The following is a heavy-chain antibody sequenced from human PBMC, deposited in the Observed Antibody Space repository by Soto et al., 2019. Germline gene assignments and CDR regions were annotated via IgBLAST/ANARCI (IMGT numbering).Heavy chain of an antibody. V-gene: IGHV3-9*01. CDR3: AKGASNKVFAFNDY. Sequence: EVQLVESGGGLVQPGRSLRLSCAASGFTFDDYAMHWVRQPPGKGLEWVASISWNSGNLGYADSVKGRFTISRDNAKNSLYLQMNSLRGEDTALYYCAKGASNKVFAFNDYWGQGTRVTVSS. CDR1: GFTFDDYA. J-gene: IGHJ4*02. CDR2: ISWNSGNL. D-gene: IGHD1-26*01.